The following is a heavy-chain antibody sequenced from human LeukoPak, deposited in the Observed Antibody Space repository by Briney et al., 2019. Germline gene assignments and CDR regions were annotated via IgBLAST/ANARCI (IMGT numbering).Heavy chain of an antibody. Sequence: ASVKVSCKASGGTFSSYAISWVRQAPGQGLEWMGGIIPIFGSANYAQKFQGRVTITADESTSTAYMELSSLRSEDTAVYYCARSAVVYYDSSGYYPSDYWGQGTLVTVSS. CDR3: ARSAVVYYDSSGYYPSDY. D-gene: IGHD3-22*01. V-gene: IGHV1-69*13. CDR2: IIPIFGSA. CDR1: GGTFSSYA. J-gene: IGHJ4*02.